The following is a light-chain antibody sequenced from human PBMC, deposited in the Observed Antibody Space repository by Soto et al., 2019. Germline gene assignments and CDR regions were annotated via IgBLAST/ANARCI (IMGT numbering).Light chain of an antibody. Sequence: AIQVTQSPSSLSASVGDRVTISCRASQGSGNDVGWYQQKPGKAPKLLIYEASTLQTGVASRFSGSGSGTDFPLTISSLQPEDFATYYCLQDYVYPWTFRQRNKVEVK. V-gene: IGKV1-6*01. CDR2: EAS. CDR3: LQDYVYPWT. J-gene: IGKJ1*01. CDR1: QGSGND.